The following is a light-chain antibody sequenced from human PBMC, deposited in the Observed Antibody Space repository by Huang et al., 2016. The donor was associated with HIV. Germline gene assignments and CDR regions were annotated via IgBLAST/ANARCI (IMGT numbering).Light chain of an antibody. CDR3: HQGFSPQT. CDR1: QSVSIY. J-gene: IGKJ1*01. CDR2: AAS. V-gene: IGKV1-39*01. Sequence: DIQLTQSPSSLSASVGDRVTITCRASQSVSIYLNWYQQKPGKAPEVLIYAASSLHRGVPSRVSGSGSGTDFTLTISSLQPEDFATYYCHQGFSPQTFGQGTKVDIK.